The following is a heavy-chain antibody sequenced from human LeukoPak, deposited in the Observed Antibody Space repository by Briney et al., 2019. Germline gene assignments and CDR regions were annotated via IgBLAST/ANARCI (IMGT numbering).Heavy chain of an antibody. CDR1: GFTFSSYG. D-gene: IGHD3-22*01. Sequence: GGSLRLSCAASGFTFSSYGMHWVRQAPGKGLEWVAVISYDGSNKYYADSVKGRFTISRDNSKNTLYLQMNSLRAEDTAVYYCARPYDSSGYYWAFGYWGQGTLVTVSS. V-gene: IGHV3-30*03. CDR3: ARPYDSSGYYWAFGY. J-gene: IGHJ4*02. CDR2: ISYDGSNK.